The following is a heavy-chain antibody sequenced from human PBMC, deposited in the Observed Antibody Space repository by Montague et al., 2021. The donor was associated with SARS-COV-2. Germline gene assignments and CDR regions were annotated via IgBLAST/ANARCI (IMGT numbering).Heavy chain of an antibody. J-gene: IGHJ4*02. CDR3: ARGGRNDYDLLSGYPFDS. V-gene: IGHV4-59*11. CDR2: MFSAGNT. Sequence: SETLSLTCSVSGASISRHYWSWIRQPPGKGLEWIGYMFSAGNTNYNPSLGSRVTISEDTSKNQFSLELKSVTAADTAMYYCARGGRNDYDLLSGYPFDSWGQGTLVTVSS. CDR1: GASISRHY. D-gene: IGHD3-3*01.